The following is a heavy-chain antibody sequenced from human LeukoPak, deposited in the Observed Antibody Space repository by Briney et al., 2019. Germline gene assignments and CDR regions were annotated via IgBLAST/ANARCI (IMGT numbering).Heavy chain of an antibody. CDR2: ISGSGANT. J-gene: IGHJ4*02. D-gene: IGHD6-19*01. CDR3: AKDLAVAGDSFDY. CDR1: GFTFSSHD. V-gene: IGHV3-23*01. Sequence: PGGSLRLSCAASGFTFSSHDMSWVRQAPGKGLEWVSAISGSGANTYYADSAKGRFTVSRDNSKNTLYLQMNSLRVEDTAVYYCAKDLAVAGDSFDYWGQGTLVTVSS.